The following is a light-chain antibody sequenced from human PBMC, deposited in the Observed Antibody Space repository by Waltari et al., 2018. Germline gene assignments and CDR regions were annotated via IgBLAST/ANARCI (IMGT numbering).Light chain of an antibody. CDR1: SSDVGGFNY. CDR3: CSYAGSYTVL. Sequence: QSALTQPRSVSGSPGQSVTISCPGTSSDVGGFNYVPWYQQHPGKAPKIMIYDVIKRPSGVPDRFSGSKSDNTASLTISGLQAEDEADYYCCSYAGSYTVLFGGGTKLTVL. J-gene: IGLJ2*01. CDR2: DVI. V-gene: IGLV2-11*01.